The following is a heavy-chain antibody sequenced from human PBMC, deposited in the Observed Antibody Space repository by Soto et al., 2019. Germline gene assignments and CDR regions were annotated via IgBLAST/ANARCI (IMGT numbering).Heavy chain of an antibody. V-gene: IGHV5-51*01. Sequence: PGESLNISCKGSGYSFTSYWIGLVRQMPGKGLEWMGIIYPGDSDTRYSPSFQGQVTISADKSISTAYLQWSSLKASDTAMYYCATNNLGPPAVGYYYYGMDVWGQGTTVTVSS. CDR2: IYPGDSDT. CDR3: ATNNLGPPAVGYYYYGMDV. CDR1: GYSFTSYW. D-gene: IGHD1-1*01. J-gene: IGHJ6*02.